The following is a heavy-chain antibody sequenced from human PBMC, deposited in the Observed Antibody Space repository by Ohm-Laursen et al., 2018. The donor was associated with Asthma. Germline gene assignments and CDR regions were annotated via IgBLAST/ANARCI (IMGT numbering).Heavy chain of an antibody. V-gene: IGHV3-33*01. CDR3: ARDEGKANYVFDY. CDR1: GFTFSSYG. D-gene: IGHD1-7*01. CDR2: IWYDGSNK. J-gene: IGHJ4*02. Sequence: SLRLSCAASGFTFSSYGMHWVRQAPGKGLEWVAVIWYDGSNKYYADSVKGRFTISRDNSKNTLYLQMNSLRAEDTAVYYCARDEGKANYVFDYWGQGTLVTVSS.